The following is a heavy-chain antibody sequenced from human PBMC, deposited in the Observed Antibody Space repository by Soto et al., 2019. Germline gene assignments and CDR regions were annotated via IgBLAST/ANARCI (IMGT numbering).Heavy chain of an antibody. J-gene: IGHJ5*02. Sequence: TSETLSLTCTVSGGSISSYYWSWLRQPPGKGLEWIGYIYYTGSTHYTPSLKSRVTISLDTSKSQFSLKLSSVTAADTAVYYCARGVKWFDPWGQGTLVTVSS. V-gene: IGHV4-59*01. D-gene: IGHD2-21*01. CDR1: GGSISSYY. CDR2: IYYTGST. CDR3: ARGVKWFDP.